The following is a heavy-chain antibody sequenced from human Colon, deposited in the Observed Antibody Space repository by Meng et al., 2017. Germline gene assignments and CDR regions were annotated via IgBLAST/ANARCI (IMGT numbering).Heavy chain of an antibody. CDR2: IYYSGST. V-gene: IGHV4-31*01. Sequence: AQLQGPGPGLVKPSQTLALTCTVSGGSISTGGYYWSWIRQLLGKGLEWNGYIYYSGSTYYNPSLRSLVSISVDTSKNQFSLRLTSVTAADTAVYYCARVRRSGDDFDYWGQGTLVTVSS. D-gene: IGHD1-26*01. CDR1: GGSISTGGYY. J-gene: IGHJ4*02. CDR3: ARVRRSGDDFDY.